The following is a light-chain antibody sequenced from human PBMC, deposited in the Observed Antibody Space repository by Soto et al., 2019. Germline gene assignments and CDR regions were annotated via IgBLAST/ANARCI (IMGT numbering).Light chain of an antibody. V-gene: IGLV1-40*01. J-gene: IGLJ2*01. Sequence: QSVLTQPPSVSGAPGQRVTISCTGSRSNIGAGYDIHWYQQLPGTAPKLLIYDDTHRPSGVPDRFSGSKSGTSASLAITGLQAEDEADYYCQSYDTSLRAVVFGGGTKLTVL. CDR3: QSYDTSLRAVV. CDR2: DDT. CDR1: RSNIGAGYD.